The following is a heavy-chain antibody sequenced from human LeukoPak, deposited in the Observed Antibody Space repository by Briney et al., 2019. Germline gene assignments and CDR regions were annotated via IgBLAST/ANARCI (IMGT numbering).Heavy chain of an antibody. V-gene: IGHV4-39*01. CDR2: IYYSGSA. CDR3: ATLLDPTGWFDP. CDR1: GGSISSSSYY. J-gene: IGHJ5*02. Sequence: SETLSLTCTVSGGSISSSSYYWGWIRQPPGKGLEWIASIYYSGSAYYNPSLKSRVTISVNTSTNQFSLKLSSVSAADTAVYYCATLLDPTGWFDPWGQRTLVTVSS. D-gene: IGHD3/OR15-3a*01.